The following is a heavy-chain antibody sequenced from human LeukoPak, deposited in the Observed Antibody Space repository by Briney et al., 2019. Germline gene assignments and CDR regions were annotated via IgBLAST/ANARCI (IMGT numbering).Heavy chain of an antibody. CDR3: ARRRDGTGSPLEY. CDR2: IYPRVSDT. V-gene: IGHV5-51*01. J-gene: IGHJ4*02. CDR1: GYSFSSYW. Sequence: GESLKISCKGSGYSFSSYWIGWVRQMPGKGLEWMGIIYPRVSDTRYSPSFRGQVTISVDKSINSAYLQWSSLKASDTAIYYCARRRDGTGSPLEYWGQGTLVTVSS. D-gene: IGHD2-8*02.